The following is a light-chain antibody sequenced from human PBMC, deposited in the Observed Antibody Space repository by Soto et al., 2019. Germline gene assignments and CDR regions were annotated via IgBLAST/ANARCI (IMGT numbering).Light chain of an antibody. CDR1: SSDVGGYNY. V-gene: IGLV2-14*01. CDR2: DVS. CDR3: SSYTSSSTRV. J-gene: IGLJ1*01. Sequence: QSVLTQPASVSGSPGRSSTVSNPGTSSDVGGYNYVSWYQQHPGKAPKLMIYDVSNRPSGVSNRFSVSKSGDTASLTISGLQAEDEADYYCSSYTSSSTRVFGTGTKVTVL.